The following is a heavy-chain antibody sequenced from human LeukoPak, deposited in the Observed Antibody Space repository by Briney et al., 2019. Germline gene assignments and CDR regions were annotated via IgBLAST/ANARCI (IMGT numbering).Heavy chain of an antibody. D-gene: IGHD3-10*01. CDR1: GFTFSSYA. V-gene: IGHV3-23*01. CDR3: AKDVITMVRGVMTNWFDP. Sequence: PGGSLRLPCAASGFTFSSYAMSWVRQAPGKGLEWVSAISGSGGSTYYADSVKGRFTISRDNSKNTLYLQMNSLRAEDTAVYYCAKDVITMVRGVMTNWFDPWGQGTLVTVSS. J-gene: IGHJ5*02. CDR2: ISGSGGST.